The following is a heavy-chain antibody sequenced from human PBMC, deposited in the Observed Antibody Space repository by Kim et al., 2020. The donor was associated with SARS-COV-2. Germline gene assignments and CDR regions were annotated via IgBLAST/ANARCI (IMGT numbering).Heavy chain of an antibody. J-gene: IGHJ4*02. D-gene: IGHD3-22*01. CDR3: AKRAYYDSSGYYCLFDY. Sequence: VKGRFTISRDNSKNTLYLQMNSLRAEDTAVYYCAKRAYYDSSGYYCLFDYWGQGTLVTVSS. V-gene: IGHV3-23*01.